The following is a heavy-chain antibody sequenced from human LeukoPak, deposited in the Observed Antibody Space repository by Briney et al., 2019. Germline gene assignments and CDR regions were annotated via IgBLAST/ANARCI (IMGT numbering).Heavy chain of an antibody. CDR3: AGFGGDAFDI. CDR1: GFTFDDYA. D-gene: IGHD3-16*01. V-gene: IGHV3-9*03. CDR2: ISWNSGSI. Sequence: GGSLRLSCAASGFTFDDYAMHWVRQAPGKGLEGVSGISWNSGSIGYAGSVKGRFTISRDNAKNSLYLQMNSLRAEDMALYYCAGFGGDAFDIWGQGTMVTVSS. J-gene: IGHJ3*02.